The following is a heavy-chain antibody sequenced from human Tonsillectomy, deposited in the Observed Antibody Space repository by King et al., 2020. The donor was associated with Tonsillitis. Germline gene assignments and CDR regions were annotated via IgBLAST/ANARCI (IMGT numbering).Heavy chain of an antibody. CDR2: ISSSSSTI. Sequence: VQLVESGGGLVQPGGSLRLSCAASGFTFSSYSMNWVRQAPGKGLEWVSYISSSSSTIYYADSVKGRFTISRDNAKNSLYLQMNSLRAEDTAVYYCARDLVANVVVVVGYAFDSWGQGTMVTVSS. CDR3: ARDLVANVVVVVGYAFDS. J-gene: IGHJ3*02. D-gene: IGHD2-15*01. CDR1: GFTFSSYS. V-gene: IGHV3-48*01.